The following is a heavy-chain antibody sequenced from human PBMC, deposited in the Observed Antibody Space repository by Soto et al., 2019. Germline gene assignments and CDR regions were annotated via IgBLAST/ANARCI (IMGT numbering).Heavy chain of an antibody. Sequence: QVQLVQSGAEVKKPGASVKVSCKASGYTFTSYGISWVRQAPGQGLEWMGWISAYNGNTNYAQKLQGRVTMTTASSTSTAYMELRSLSSAATAVYGCPRELVRGRGDYWGQGTLVTFSS. CDR3: PRELVRGRGDY. CDR2: ISAYNGNT. V-gene: IGHV1-18*01. CDR1: GYTFTSYG. D-gene: IGHD6-6*01. J-gene: IGHJ4*02.